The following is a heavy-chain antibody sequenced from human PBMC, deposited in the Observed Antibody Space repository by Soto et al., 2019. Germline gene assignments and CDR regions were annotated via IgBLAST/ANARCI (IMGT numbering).Heavy chain of an antibody. D-gene: IGHD1-26*01. Sequence: SETLSLTCTVSGGSISSGDYYWSWIRQPPGKGLEWIGYIYYSGSTYYNPSLKSRVTISVDTSKNQFSLKLSSVTAADTAVYYCAREVPNAIVGAHNWFDPWGQGTLVTVSS. V-gene: IGHV4-30-4*01. CDR1: GGSISSGDYY. CDR2: IYYSGST. J-gene: IGHJ5*02. CDR3: AREVPNAIVGAHNWFDP.